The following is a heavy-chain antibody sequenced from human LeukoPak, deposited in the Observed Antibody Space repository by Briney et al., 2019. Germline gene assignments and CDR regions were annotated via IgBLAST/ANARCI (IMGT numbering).Heavy chain of an antibody. CDR3: ARDPVPNSSGYYYGFDY. Sequence: PGGSLRLSCAASGFTFSSYAMSWVRQAPGKGLELVSGISGSGGTTYYADSVKGRFTISRDNAKNSLYLQMNSLRDEDTAVYYCARDPVPNSSGYYYGFDYWGQGMLVTVSS. V-gene: IGHV3-23*01. CDR1: GFTFSSYA. J-gene: IGHJ4*02. CDR2: ISGSGGTT. D-gene: IGHD3-22*01.